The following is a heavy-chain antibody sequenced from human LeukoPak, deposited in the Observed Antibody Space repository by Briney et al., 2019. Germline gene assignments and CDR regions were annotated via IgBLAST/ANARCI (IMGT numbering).Heavy chain of an antibody. Sequence: SETLSPTCAVYGGSFSGYYWSWIRQPPGKGLEWIGEINHSGSTNYNPSLKSRVTISVDTSKNQFSLKLSSVTAADTAVYYCARRAYYYGMDVWGKGTTVTVSS. V-gene: IGHV4-34*01. CDR3: ARRAYYYGMDV. J-gene: IGHJ6*04. CDR1: GGSFSGYY. CDR2: INHSGST.